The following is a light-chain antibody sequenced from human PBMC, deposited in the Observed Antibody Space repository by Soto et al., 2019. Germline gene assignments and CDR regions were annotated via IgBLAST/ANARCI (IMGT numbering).Light chain of an antibody. J-gene: IGLJ2*01. V-gene: IGLV2-14*01. CDR2: EVS. CDR3: SSYTGSSINTVV. Sequence: QSVLTQPASVSGSPGQSITIYCTGTSSDVGKYNYVSWYQQHQAKAPKLMIFEVSNRPSGVSNRFSGSKSGNTASLTISGLQAEDEAEYYCSSYTGSSINTVVFGGGTKLTVL. CDR1: SSDVGKYNY.